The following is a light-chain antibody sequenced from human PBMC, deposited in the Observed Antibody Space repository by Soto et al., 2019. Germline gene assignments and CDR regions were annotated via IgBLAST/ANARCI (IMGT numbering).Light chain of an antibody. CDR1: SSDVESYKL. Sequence: QSVLTQPASVSESPGQSITISCTGTSSDVESYKLVSWYQQHPDKAPKLIIYEGNKRPSGVSNRFSGSKSGNTASLTISGLQAEDDADYYCCSYAGSTTSYVFGTGTKVTVL. V-gene: IGLV2-23*01. CDR3: CSYAGSTTSYV. CDR2: EGN. J-gene: IGLJ1*01.